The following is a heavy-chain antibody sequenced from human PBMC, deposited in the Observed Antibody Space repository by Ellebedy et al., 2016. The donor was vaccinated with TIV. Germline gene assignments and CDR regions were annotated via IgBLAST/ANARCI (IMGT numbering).Heavy chain of an antibody. CDR1: GFTFSSYW. J-gene: IGHJ6*02. V-gene: IGHV3-7*03. CDR2: IKQDGSEK. D-gene: IGHD4-11*01. Sequence: GESLKISCAASGFTFSSYWMSWVRQAPGKGLEWVANIKQDGSEKYYVDSVKGRFTISRDIAKNSLYLQMNSLRAEDTAVYYCARAPTVTTNYYYYGMDVWGQGTTVTVSS. CDR3: ARAPTVTTNYYYYGMDV.